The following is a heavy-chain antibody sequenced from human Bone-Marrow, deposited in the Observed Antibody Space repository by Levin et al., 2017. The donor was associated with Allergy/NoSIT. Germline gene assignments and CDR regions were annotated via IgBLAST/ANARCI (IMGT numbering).Heavy chain of an antibody. CDR3: ARARGD. CDR2: ISYDGSNK. Sequence: GGSLRLSCAASGFTFSSYAMHWVRQAPGKGLEWVAVISYDGSNKYYADSVKGRFTISRDNSKNTLYLQMNSLRAEDTAVYYCARARGDWGQGTLVTVSS. CDR1: GFTFSSYA. J-gene: IGHJ4*02. V-gene: IGHV3-30-3*01.